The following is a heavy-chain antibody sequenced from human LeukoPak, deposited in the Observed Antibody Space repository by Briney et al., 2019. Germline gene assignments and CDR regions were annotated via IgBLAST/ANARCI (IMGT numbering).Heavy chain of an antibody. J-gene: IGHJ6*04. Sequence: PGGSLRLSCAPSGFTFSSFAMNWVGQAPGKGLRWVAVISYDGSNKYYADSVKGRFTISRDNAKNSLYLQMNSLRAEDTAVYYCAELGITMIGGVWGKGTTVTISS. CDR3: AELGITMIGGV. CDR1: GFTFSSFA. V-gene: IGHV3-30*04. D-gene: IGHD3-10*02. CDR2: ISYDGSNK.